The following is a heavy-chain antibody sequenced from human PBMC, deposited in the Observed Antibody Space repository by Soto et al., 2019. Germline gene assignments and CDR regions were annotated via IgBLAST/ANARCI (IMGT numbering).Heavy chain of an antibody. Sequence: QVQLQESGPGLVKPSETLSLTCTVSGGSISVYYWSWIRQPPGKGLEWIGYIYYSGSTNYNPSLKSRVTISVGTSKNQFALKLRSVTAADTAVYYCARGGWRHIDYWGQGTLVTVSS. CDR2: IYYSGST. D-gene: IGHD3-3*01. V-gene: IGHV4-59*08. CDR1: GGSISVYY. CDR3: ARGGWRHIDY. J-gene: IGHJ4*02.